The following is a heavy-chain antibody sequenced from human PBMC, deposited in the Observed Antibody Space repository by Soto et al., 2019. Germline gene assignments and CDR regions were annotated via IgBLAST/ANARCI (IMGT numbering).Heavy chain of an antibody. CDR2: IYYSGST. Sequence: QVQLQESGPGLVKPSETLSLTCTVSGGSISSYYWSWIRQPPGKGLEWIGYIYYSGSTNYNPSLKRRVTISVAPSKNQLSLKLSSVTAADTAVSYCARRYGSCFDYWGQGTLVTVSS. CDR1: GGSISSYY. J-gene: IGHJ4*02. V-gene: IGHV4-59*08. CDR3: ARRYGSCFDY. D-gene: IGHD5-18*01.